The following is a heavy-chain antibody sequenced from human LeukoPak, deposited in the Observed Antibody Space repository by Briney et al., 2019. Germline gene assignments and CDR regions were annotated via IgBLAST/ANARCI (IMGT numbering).Heavy chain of an antibody. CDR3: ARVLRIVVAPDDAFEI. V-gene: IGHV1-2*02. CDR2: INPNSGGT. J-gene: IGHJ3*02. Sequence: ASVKVSCKASGYTFTGYYMHWVRQAPGQGLEWRGWINPNSGGTNYAQKFQGRVTMTRDTSISTAYMELSRLRSDDTAVYYCARVLRIVVAPDDAFEIWGQGTMVTVSS. D-gene: IGHD2-2*01. CDR1: GYTFTGYY.